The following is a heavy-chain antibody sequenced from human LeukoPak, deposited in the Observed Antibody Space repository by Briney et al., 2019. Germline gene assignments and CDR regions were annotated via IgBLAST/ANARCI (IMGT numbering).Heavy chain of an antibody. Sequence: GRSLRLSCAASGFTFDDYAMHWVRQAPGKGLEWVSGISWNSGSISYADSVKGRFTISRDNAKNSLYLQMNSLRAEDMALYYCAKGIYGDSRGNAFDIWGQGTMVTVSS. J-gene: IGHJ3*02. CDR3: AKGIYGDSRGNAFDI. CDR2: ISWNSGSI. D-gene: IGHD4-17*01. CDR1: GFTFDDYA. V-gene: IGHV3-9*03.